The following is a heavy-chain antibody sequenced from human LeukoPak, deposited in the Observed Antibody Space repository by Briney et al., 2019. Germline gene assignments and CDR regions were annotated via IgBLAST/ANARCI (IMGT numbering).Heavy chain of an antibody. V-gene: IGHV1-18*01. D-gene: IGHD2-15*01. J-gene: IGHJ4*02. CDR1: GYTFTSYG. Sequence: ASLKVSCKASGYTFTSYGISGLRKAPGQGLEWMGWISAYNGNTNYAQKLQGRVTMTTDTSTSTAYMELRSLRSDDTAVYYCAAYCSGGSCYIRWGQGTLVTVSS. CDR3: AAYCSGGSCYIR. CDR2: ISAYNGNT.